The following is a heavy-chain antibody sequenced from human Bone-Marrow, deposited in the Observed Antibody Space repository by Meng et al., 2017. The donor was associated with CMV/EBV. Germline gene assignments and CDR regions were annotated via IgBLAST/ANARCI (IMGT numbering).Heavy chain of an antibody. CDR3: ASGYSSSWYGGGYFQH. J-gene: IGHJ1*01. V-gene: IGHV4-59*01. CDR1: GGSISSYY. Sequence: SEPLSLTCTVSGGSISSYYWSWIRQPPGKGLEWIGYIYYSGSTNYNPSLKSRVTISVDTSKNQFSLKLSSVTAADTAVYYCASGYSSSWYGGGYFQHWGQGTLVTVSS. D-gene: IGHD6-13*01. CDR2: IYYSGST.